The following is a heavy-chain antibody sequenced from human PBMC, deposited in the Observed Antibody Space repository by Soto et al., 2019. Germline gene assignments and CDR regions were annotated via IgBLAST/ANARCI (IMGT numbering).Heavy chain of an antibody. Sequence: VSLSCTFSGGSNSSCYWSWFRQPPWTGLERIGYIYYSGSTNYNPSLKSRVTISVDTSKNQFSLKLSSVTAADTAVYYCARAVFHCSSTICYMDQGINWLDTRSPGTRVP. D-gene: IGHD2-2*02. J-gene: IGHJ5*01. CDR2: IYYSGST. V-gene: IGHV4-59*13. CDR3: ARAVFHCSSTICYMDQGINWLDT. CDR1: GGSNSSCY.